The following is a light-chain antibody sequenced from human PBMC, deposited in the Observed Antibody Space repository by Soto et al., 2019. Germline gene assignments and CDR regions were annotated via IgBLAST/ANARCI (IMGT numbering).Light chain of an antibody. Sequence: DIQMTQSPSSLSASVGDSVTISCRASRNIRNYLNWYQQKRGKAPKLLIYASSALHGGVPSRFDGSGSGTDFTLNGSGVQPVDFATYFCHQGHRTSYTFGQVT. CDR3: HQGHRTSYT. CDR2: ASS. V-gene: IGKV1-39*01. CDR1: RNIRNY. J-gene: IGKJ2*01.